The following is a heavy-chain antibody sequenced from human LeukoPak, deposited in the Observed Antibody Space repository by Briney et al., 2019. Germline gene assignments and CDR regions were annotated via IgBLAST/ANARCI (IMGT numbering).Heavy chain of an antibody. CDR3: ARERDELFDY. D-gene: IGHD1-7*01. J-gene: IGHJ4*02. Sequence: PGGSLRLSCVGSGFTFSTYSMNWVRQAPGKGLEWVSSISSSSSYIYYPDSVKGRFTISRDNAKNSLYLQMNSLRAEDTAVYYCARERDELFDYWGQGTLVTVSS. CDR2: ISSSSSYI. V-gene: IGHV3-21*01. CDR1: GFTFSTYS.